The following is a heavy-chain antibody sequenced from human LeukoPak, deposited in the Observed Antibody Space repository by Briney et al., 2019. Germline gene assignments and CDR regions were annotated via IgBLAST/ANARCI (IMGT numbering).Heavy chain of an antibody. CDR1: GFTFSSYA. V-gene: IGHV3-30*04. J-gene: IGHJ5*02. D-gene: IGHD3-10*01. CDR3: ARDLDGSGGNWFDP. CDR2: ISYDGSNK. Sequence: GRSLRLSCAASGFTFSSYAMHWVRQAPGKGLEWVAVISYDGSNKYYADSVKGRFTISRDNSKNTLYLQMHSLRAEDTAVYYCARDLDGSGGNWFDPWGQGTLVTVSS.